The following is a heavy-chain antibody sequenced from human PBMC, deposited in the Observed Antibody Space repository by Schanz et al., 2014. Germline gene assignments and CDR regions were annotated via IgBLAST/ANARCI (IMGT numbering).Heavy chain of an antibody. CDR1: GGSIRGYY. D-gene: IGHD4-4*01. CDR3: ARHLPGGYNNHGWFDP. CDR2: VHSSGST. V-gene: IGHV4-59*08. J-gene: IGHJ5*02. Sequence: QVQLQESGPGLVKPSETLSLTCTVSGGSIRGYYCSWIRQPPGKGLEWIGYVHSSGSTNYNSSLKWRGPISGHASKTQFPLKLSSVTAADTAVYYCARHLPGGYNNHGWFDPWGQGTLVTVSS.